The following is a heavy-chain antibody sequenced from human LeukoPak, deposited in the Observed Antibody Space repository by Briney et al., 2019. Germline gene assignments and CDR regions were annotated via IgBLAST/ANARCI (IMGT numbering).Heavy chain of an antibody. CDR2: IYYSGST. CDR3: ALSSGPPPGLSFDY. J-gene: IGHJ4*02. D-gene: IGHD6-19*01. Sequence: SQTLSLTCTVSGGSISSYYWSWIRQPPGKGLEWIGYIYYSGSTNYNPSLKSRVTISVDTSKNQFSLKLSSVTAADTAVYYCALSSGPPPGLSFDYWGQGTLVTVSS. CDR1: GGSISSYY. V-gene: IGHV4-59*01.